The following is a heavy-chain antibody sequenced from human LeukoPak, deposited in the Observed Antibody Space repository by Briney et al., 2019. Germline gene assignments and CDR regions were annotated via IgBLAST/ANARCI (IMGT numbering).Heavy chain of an antibody. CDR2: ISDSNTYI. Sequence: GGSLRLSCAASGFTFRTYAMNWVRQAPGKGLEWVSSISDSNTYIYYADSVKGRFTIPRDNAKNSLYLQMNSLRAEDTAVYYCARSPLGTIAAAGNQGYWGQGTLVTVSS. V-gene: IGHV3-21*01. CDR1: GFTFRTYA. D-gene: IGHD6-13*01. J-gene: IGHJ4*02. CDR3: ARSPLGTIAAAGNQGY.